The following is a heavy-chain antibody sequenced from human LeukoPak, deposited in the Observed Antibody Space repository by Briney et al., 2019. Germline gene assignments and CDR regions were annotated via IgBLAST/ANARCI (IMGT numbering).Heavy chain of an antibody. Sequence: SQTLSLTCAISGDSVSSNSAAWHWIRQSPSRGLEWLGRTYYRSKWYNDYAVSVRSRITINPDTSKNQFSLQLNSVTPEDTAVYYCARAYYYHSSASKIDYWGQGALVTVSS. D-gene: IGHD3-22*01. CDR3: ARAYYYHSSASKIDY. V-gene: IGHV6-1*01. CDR2: TYYRSKWYN. CDR1: GDSVSSNSAA. J-gene: IGHJ4*02.